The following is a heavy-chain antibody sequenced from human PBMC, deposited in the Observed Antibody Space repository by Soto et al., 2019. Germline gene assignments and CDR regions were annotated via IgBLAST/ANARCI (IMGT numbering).Heavy chain of an antibody. Sequence: SSGKLTCKASGYTFTGSYMHWVRQAPGQGLEWMGWINPNSGGTNYAQKFQGWVTMTRDTSISTAYMELSRLRSDDTAVYYWARLTVYNDSSEQNLYDWDQGILVSVPS. CDR2: INPNSGGT. D-gene: IGHD3-22*01. J-gene: IGHJ4*02. CDR3: ARLTVYNDSSEQNLYD. V-gene: IGHV1-2*04. CDR1: GYTFTGSY.